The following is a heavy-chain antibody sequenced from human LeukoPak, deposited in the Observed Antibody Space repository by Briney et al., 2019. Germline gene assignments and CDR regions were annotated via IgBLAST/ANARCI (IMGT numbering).Heavy chain of an antibody. CDR2: IIPILGIA. CDR3: ASNDYGDYVRCYYYGMDV. D-gene: IGHD4-17*01. CDR1: GGTFSGYA. J-gene: IGHJ6*02. Sequence: GASVKVSCKASGGTFSGYAISWVRQAPGQGLEWMGRIIPILGIANYAQKFQGRVTITADKSTSTAYMELSSLRSEDTAVYYCASNDYGDYVRCYYYGMDVWGQGTTVTVSS. V-gene: IGHV1-69*04.